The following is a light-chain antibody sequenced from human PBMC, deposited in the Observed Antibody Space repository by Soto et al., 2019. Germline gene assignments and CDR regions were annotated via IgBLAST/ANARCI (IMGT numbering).Light chain of an antibody. CDR2: GAS. V-gene: IGKV3-20*01. J-gene: IGKJ4*01. Sequence: EIVLTQSPGTLSLSPGERATLSCRASQSVSSSYLAWYQQKPGQAPRLLIYGASSRATGIPDRFSGSGSRTDFTLTISRLEPEDFAVYYGQQYGSSPLTFGGGTKMEIK. CDR1: QSVSSSY. CDR3: QQYGSSPLT.